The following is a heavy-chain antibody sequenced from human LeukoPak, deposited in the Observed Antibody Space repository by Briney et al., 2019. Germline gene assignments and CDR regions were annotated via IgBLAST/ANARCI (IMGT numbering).Heavy chain of an antibody. V-gene: IGHV3-48*03. J-gene: IGHJ4*02. D-gene: IGHD3-22*01. CDR2: ISSSGSTI. CDR1: GFTFDDYG. CDR3: ARPLDYYDSSGSFDY. Sequence: PGGPLRLSCAASGFTFDDYGMSWVRQAPGKGLEWVSYISSSGSTIYYADSVKGRFTISRDNAKNSLYLQMNSLRAEDTAVYYCARPLDYYDSSGSFDYWGQGTLVTVSS.